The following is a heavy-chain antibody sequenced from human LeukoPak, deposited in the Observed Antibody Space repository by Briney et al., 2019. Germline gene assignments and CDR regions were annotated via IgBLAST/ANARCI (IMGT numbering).Heavy chain of an antibody. CDR1: GFTFSSYG. D-gene: IGHD3-10*01. Sequence: GRSLRLSCAASGFTFSSYGMHWVRQAPGKGLEWVAVISYDGSNKYYADSVKGRFTISRDNSKNTLYLQMNSLRAEDTAVYYCAREDVWFGELLTRSWFDPWGQGTLVTVSS. J-gene: IGHJ5*02. CDR3: AREDVWFGELLTRSWFDP. CDR2: ISYDGSNK. V-gene: IGHV3-30*03.